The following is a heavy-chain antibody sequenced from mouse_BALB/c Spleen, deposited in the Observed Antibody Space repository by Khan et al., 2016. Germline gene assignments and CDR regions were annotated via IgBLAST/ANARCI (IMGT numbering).Heavy chain of an antibody. V-gene: IGHV14-3*02. CDR1: GFNIKDTF. CDR3: ARSGGYDLYYFDY. J-gene: IGHJ2*01. D-gene: IGHD2-2*01. Sequence: VQLQQSGAELVRPGASVKLSCTVSGFNIKDTFMYWVKQRPEQGLEWIGMIDHANGNIKHDPKFQGKAAITADTSSNAAYLHLSGLTSEDTAVYYCARSGGYDLYYFDYWGQGTTLTVSS. CDR2: IDHANGNI.